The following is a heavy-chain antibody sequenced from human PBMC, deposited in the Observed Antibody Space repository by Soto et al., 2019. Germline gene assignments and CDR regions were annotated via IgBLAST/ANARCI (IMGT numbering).Heavy chain of an antibody. V-gene: IGHV4-59*08. CDR3: ARQITIFGVVGRNWFDP. CDR2: IYYSGST. D-gene: IGHD3-3*01. J-gene: IGHJ5*02. Sequence: SETLSLTCTVSVGSISSYYWSWIRQPPGKGLEWIGYIYYSGSTNYNPSLKSRVTISVDTSKNQFSLKLSSVTAADTAVYYCARQITIFGVVGRNWFDPWGQGTLVTVSS. CDR1: VGSISSYY.